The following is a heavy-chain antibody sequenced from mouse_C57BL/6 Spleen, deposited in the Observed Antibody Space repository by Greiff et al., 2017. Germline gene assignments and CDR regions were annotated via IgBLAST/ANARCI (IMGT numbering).Heavy chain of an antibody. CDR2: IHPNSGST. D-gene: IGHD2-12*01. J-gene: IGHJ2*01. Sequence: QVQLQQPGAELVKPGASVKLSCKASGYTFTSYWMHWVKQRPGQGLEWIGMIHPNSGSTNYNEKFKSKATLTVDKSSSTAYMELSSLTSEDSAVYYCAGSLRHYFDYWGQGTTLTVSS. CDR1: GYTFTSYW. V-gene: IGHV1-64*01. CDR3: AGSLRHYFDY.